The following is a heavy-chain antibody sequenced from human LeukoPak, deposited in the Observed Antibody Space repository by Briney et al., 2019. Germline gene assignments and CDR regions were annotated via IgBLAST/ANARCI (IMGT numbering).Heavy chain of an antibody. J-gene: IGHJ4*02. CDR3: TTVLRWLRKGLANY. D-gene: IGHD5-12*01. V-gene: IGHV3-15*01. CDR1: GFPFSNAW. Sequence: PGGSLRLSCAASGFPFSNAWMSWVRQAPGKGLEWVGRIKSKTDAGTTDYATPVKGRFTISRDDSKTTLYLQMNSLKTEDTAVYYCTTVLRWLRKGLANYWGQGTLVTVSS. CDR2: IKSKTDAGTT.